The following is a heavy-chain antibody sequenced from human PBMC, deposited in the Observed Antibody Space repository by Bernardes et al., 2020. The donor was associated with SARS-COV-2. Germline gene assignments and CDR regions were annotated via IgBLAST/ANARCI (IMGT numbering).Heavy chain of an antibody. V-gene: IGHV1-2*02. CDR3: ARGSGNYYFDY. CDR1: GYTFTDHY. CDR2: IYPSSGAT. J-gene: IGHJ4*02. Sequence: ASVKVSCKASGYTFTDHYIHWVRQAPGQGLEWMGWIYPSSGATEYAQKFQGRISMTRDTSITSAYMELSGLRFDDTAVYYCARGSGNYYFDYWGRGTLITVSS. D-gene: IGHD6-19*01.